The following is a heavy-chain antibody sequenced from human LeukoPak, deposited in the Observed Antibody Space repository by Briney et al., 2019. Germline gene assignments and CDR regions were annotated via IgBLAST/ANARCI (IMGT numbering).Heavy chain of an antibody. D-gene: IGHD3-3*01. J-gene: IGHJ4*02. CDR3: ARDLAYYDFWSGYYSQSYFDY. V-gene: IGHV4-59*01. CDR2: IYYSGNS. CDR1: GGSISSYY. Sequence: SETLSLTCTVSGGSISSYYWSWIRQPPGKGLEWIGYIYYSGNSNYNPSLKSRVTISADTSKNEFSLKLSSVTAADTAIYYCARDLAYYDFWSGYYSQSYFDYWGQGTLVTVSS.